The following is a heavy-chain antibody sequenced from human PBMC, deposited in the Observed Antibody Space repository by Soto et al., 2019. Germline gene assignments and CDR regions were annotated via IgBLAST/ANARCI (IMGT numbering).Heavy chain of an antibody. V-gene: IGHV3-23*01. CDR2: ISGSGGST. CDR3: AKEGYSSSPQEGEYFQH. CDR1: GFTFSSYA. D-gene: IGHD6-6*01. Sequence: HPGGSLRLSCAASGFTFSSYAMSWVRQAPGKGLEWVSAISGSGGSTYYADSVKGRFTISRDNSKNTLYLQMNSLRAEDTAVYYCAKEGYSSSPQEGEYFQHWGQGTLVTVSS. J-gene: IGHJ1*01.